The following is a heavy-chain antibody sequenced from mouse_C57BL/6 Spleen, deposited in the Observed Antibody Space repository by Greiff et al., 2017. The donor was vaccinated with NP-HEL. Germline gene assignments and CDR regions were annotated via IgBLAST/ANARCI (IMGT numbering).Heavy chain of an antibody. CDR3: AREGAYDGYYFDY. D-gene: IGHD2-3*01. J-gene: IGHJ2*01. V-gene: IGHV5-4*01. CDR1: GFTFSSYA. Sequence: DVKLVESGGGLVKPGGSLKLSCAASGFTFSSYAMSWVRQTPEKRLEWVATISDGGSYTYYPDNVKGRFTISRDNAKNNLYLQMSHLKSEDTAMYYCAREGAYDGYYFDYWGQGTTLTVSS. CDR2: ISDGGSYT.